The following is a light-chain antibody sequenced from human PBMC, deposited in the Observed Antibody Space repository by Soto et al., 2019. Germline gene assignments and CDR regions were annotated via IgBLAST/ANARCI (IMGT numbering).Light chain of an antibody. Sequence: ETVLTQSPGTLSLSPGERATLSCRASQSVSSSYLAWYQQKPGQAPRLLIYGASSRAPGIPDRFSGSGSGTDFTLTISRLEPEDFAVYYCQQYGNSRCTFGQGTKLEIK. V-gene: IGKV3-20*01. J-gene: IGKJ2*02. CDR1: QSVSSSY. CDR3: QQYGNSRCT. CDR2: GAS.